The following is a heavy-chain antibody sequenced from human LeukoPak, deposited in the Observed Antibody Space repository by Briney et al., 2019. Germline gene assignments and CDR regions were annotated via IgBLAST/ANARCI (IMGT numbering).Heavy chain of an antibody. J-gene: IGHJ4*02. Sequence: PSETLSLTRTVSGGSLSSYYWSWIRQPPGKGLEWIGYIYYSGSTNYNPSLKSRVTISVDTSKNQFSLKVSSVTAADTAVYYCARESSSWSLAADYWGQGTLVTVSS. CDR3: ARESSSWSLAADY. D-gene: IGHD6-13*01. CDR2: IYYSGST. V-gene: IGHV4-59*01. CDR1: GGSLSSYY.